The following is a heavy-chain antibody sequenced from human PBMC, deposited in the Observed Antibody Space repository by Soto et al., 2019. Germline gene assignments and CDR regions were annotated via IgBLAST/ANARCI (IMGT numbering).Heavy chain of an antibody. J-gene: IGHJ4*02. D-gene: IGHD6-13*01. Sequence: QVQLQESGPGLVKPSETLSLTCTVSGGSIGNSYWSWIRQSPGKGLEWIGYIYYSGSSNYNPSLKSRVSRSVDTSKNQFSLKLSSVTAADTAVYYCARHSSSWPIFDYWGQGTLVIVSS. CDR3: ARHSSSWPIFDY. CDR2: IYYSGSS. V-gene: IGHV4-59*08. CDR1: GGSIGNSY.